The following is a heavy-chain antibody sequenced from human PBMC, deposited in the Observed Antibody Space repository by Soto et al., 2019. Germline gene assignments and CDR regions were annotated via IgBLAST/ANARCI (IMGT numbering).Heavy chain of an antibody. Sequence: PSETLSLTCTVPGGSITNDYLSCIRQPPGKGPEWIGYVYYSGTTNFNPSLKSRVTMSVDTSKKQFSLKLKSVTPADTAVYYCAKIVGNWYFDLWGRGTLVTVSS. D-gene: IGHD1-26*01. V-gene: IGHV4-59*01. J-gene: IGHJ2*01. CDR2: VYYSGTT. CDR3: AKIVGNWYFDL. CDR1: GGSITNDY.